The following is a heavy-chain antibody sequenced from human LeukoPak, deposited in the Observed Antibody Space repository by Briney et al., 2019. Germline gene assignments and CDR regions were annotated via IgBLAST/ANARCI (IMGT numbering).Heavy chain of an antibody. V-gene: IGHV3-11*06. CDR3: AKIAGTYSPDY. D-gene: IGHD1-26*01. CDR1: GFYFSDYY. J-gene: IGHJ4*02. Sequence: GGSLRLSCAASGFYFSDYYMTWIRQAPGKGLEWVSYISSSGTYTNYADSVKGRFTISRDNARKSLYLQMNSLSAEDTAVYYCAKIAGTYSPDYWGQGTLVTVSS. CDR2: ISSSGTYT.